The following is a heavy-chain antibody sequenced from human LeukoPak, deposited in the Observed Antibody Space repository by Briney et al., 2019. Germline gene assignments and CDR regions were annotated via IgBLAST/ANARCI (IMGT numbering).Heavy chain of an antibody. Sequence: PSETLSLTCIVSGVSITSHYWSWIRQPPGKGLEWIGYIYDTGNTNYITSLRSRVTISVGTSKDQFSLRLSSVTAADTAVYYCARARVRSYSCDSDGSYTSDWIFDLWGRGTLVTVSS. CDR1: GVSITSHY. CDR2: IYDTGNT. D-gene: IGHD3-22*01. CDR3: ARARVRSYSCDSDGSYTSDWIFDL. V-gene: IGHV4-59*11. J-gene: IGHJ2*01.